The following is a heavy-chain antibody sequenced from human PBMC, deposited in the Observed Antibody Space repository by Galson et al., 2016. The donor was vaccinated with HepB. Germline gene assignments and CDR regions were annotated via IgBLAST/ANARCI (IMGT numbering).Heavy chain of an antibody. D-gene: IGHD1-1*01. Sequence: SLRLSCAVSGFTSDTYGIHWVRQAPGKRLQWVAVVWNAGDIHSYADSVKGRFTISRDKSKNMVFLHMDSLRVDDTALYYCAGDRGQGSQLDSWGQGTLVGVSS. CDR2: VWNAGDIH. J-gene: IGHJ1*01. CDR1: GFTSDTYG. V-gene: IGHV3-33*01. CDR3: AGDRGQGSQLDS.